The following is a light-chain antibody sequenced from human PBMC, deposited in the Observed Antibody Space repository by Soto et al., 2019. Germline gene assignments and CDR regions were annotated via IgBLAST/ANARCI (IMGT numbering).Light chain of an antibody. V-gene: IGLV2-14*01. J-gene: IGLJ1*01. Sequence: QSALTQPASVSGSPGQSIAISCTGTSSDVGGYSYASWYQQQPGKAPKLVISVVSNRPSGVSDRFSGSKSGNTASLTTAGLQTEDEADYYCASYTTSSTYVFGTGTKLTVL. CDR1: SSDVGGYSY. CDR2: VVS. CDR3: ASYTTSSTYV.